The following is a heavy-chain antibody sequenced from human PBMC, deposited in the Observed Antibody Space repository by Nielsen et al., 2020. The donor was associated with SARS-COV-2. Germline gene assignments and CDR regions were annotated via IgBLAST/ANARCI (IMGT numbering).Heavy chain of an antibody. V-gene: IGHV5-51*01. CDR3: ARHGPHGYFDY. J-gene: IGHJ4*02. Sequence: VRQMPGKGLEWMGIIYPGDSDTRYSPSFQGQVTISADKSISTAYLQWSNLKASDTAMYYCARHGPHGYFDYWGQGTLVTVSS. CDR2: IYPGDSDT.